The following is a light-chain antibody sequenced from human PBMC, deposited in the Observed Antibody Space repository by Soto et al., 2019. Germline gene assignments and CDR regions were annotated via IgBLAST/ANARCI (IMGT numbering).Light chain of an antibody. Sequence: QSALTQPRSVSGSPGQSVTISCIGASSDVGAYNYVSWYQRHPGKAPKRMIFYVSKRPSGVPDRFSGSKSGNTASLTISGLQAEDEADYYCCSYAGSYSWVFGGGTQLTVL. J-gene: IGLJ3*02. CDR2: YVS. CDR1: SSDVGAYNY. V-gene: IGLV2-11*01. CDR3: CSYAGSYSWV.